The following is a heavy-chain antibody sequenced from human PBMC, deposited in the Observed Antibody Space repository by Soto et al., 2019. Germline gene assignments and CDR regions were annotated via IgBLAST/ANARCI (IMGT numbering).Heavy chain of an antibody. CDR3: ARSTAIGSSSWHAPYFDY. CDR2: IYYSGST. V-gene: IGHV4-61*01. J-gene: IGHJ4*02. CDR1: GGSISSSSYY. Sequence: SETLSLTCTVSGGSISSSSYYWSWIRQPPGKGLEWIGYIYYSGSTNYNPSLKSRVTISVDTSKNQFSLKLSSVTAADTAVYYCARSTAIGSSSWHAPYFDYWGQGTLVTVSS. D-gene: IGHD6-13*01.